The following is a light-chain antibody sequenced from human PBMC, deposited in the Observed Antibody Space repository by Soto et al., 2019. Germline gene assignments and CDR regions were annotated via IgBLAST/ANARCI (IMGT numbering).Light chain of an antibody. CDR3: QHYNSYSEA. V-gene: IGKV1-9*01. Sequence: EIQLTQSPSFLSASVGDRVTITCRASQGISSYLAWYQQKPGKAPKLLIYAASTLQSGVPSRFSGSGSGTEFTLTISSLQPDDFATYYCQHYNSYSEAFGQGTNVDIK. J-gene: IGKJ1*01. CDR1: QGISSY. CDR2: AAS.